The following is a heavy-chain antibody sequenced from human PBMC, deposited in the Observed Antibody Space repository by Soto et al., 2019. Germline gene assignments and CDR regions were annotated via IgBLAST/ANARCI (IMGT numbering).Heavy chain of an antibody. CDR3: ARPIAVAGTGTSYYFDY. J-gene: IGHJ4*02. D-gene: IGHD6-19*01. CDR2: IYYSGST. V-gene: IGHV4-39*01. CDR1: GGSISSSSYY. Sequence: SETLSLTCTVSGGSISSSSYYWGWIRQPPGKGLEWIGSIYYSGSTYYNPSLKSRVTISVDTSKNQFSLKLSSVTAADTAVYYCARPIAVAGTGTSYYFDYWGQGTLVTVSS.